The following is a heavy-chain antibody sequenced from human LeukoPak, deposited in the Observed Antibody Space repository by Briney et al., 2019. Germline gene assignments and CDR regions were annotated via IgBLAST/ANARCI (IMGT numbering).Heavy chain of an antibody. J-gene: IGHJ6*02. CDR2: IYYSGST. D-gene: IGHD6-13*01. Sequence: SETLSLTCTVSGGSISSYYWSWIRQPPGKGPEWIGYIYYSGSTNYNPSLKSRVTISVDTSKNQFSLKLSSVTAADTAVYYCARWVSSSWSPYYYYGMDVWGQGTTVTVSS. CDR3: ARWVSSSWSPYYYYGMDV. V-gene: IGHV4-59*01. CDR1: GGSISSYY.